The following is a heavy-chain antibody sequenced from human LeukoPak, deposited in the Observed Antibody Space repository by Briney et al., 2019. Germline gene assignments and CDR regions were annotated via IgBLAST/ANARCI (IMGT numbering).Heavy chain of an antibody. D-gene: IGHD2-15*01. CDR1: GYTFTAYY. Sequence: RASLKVSCKSSGYTFTAYYIHWVRQVPGHGLEWMGWINPNGGGTNYAQKFQGRVSLARDTPISTAYMELSGLTSDDTALYYCARGFRGSTFSYWGQGTLVTVSS. V-gene: IGHV1-2*02. J-gene: IGHJ4*02. CDR2: INPNGGGT. CDR3: ARGFRGSTFSY.